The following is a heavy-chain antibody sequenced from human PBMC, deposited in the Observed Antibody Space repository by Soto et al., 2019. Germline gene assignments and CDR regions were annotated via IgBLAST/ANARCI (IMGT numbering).Heavy chain of an antibody. CDR1: VGSISTYY. V-gene: IGHV4-59*01. CDR2: IHHSWRA. J-gene: IGHJ5*02. CDR3: ATNVHGISWFFSSFDT. Sequence: QVHLQESGPGLVKASETLSLTCTVSVGSISTYYWSWIRQPPGKGLEWIGYIHHSWRANYNPSLKSPVNPTVDPSKNQFSLKLTSVTAADTAVYYCATNVHGISWFFSSFDTWGQGALVTVSS. D-gene: IGHD6-13*01.